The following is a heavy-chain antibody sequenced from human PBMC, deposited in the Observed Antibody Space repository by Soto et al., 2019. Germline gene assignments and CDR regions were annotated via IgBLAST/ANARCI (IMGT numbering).Heavy chain of an antibody. V-gene: IGHV2-5*02. Sequence: QITLNESGPTQVKPRQTLTLTCTFSGFSLTTSGVGVGWIRQSPGKAPEGLALIYWDDDKRYSPSLKSRLTITKDTSKNPGVLTMADLDPADTATYYCAHRVLRTVFGLVTTTAIYFDFWGQGTPVAVSS. CDR3: AHRVLRTVFGLVTTTAIYFDF. D-gene: IGHD3-3*01. CDR1: GFSLTTSGVG. J-gene: IGHJ4*02. CDR2: IYWDDDK.